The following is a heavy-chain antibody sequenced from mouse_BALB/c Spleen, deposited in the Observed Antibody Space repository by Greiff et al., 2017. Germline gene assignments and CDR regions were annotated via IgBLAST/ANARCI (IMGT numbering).Heavy chain of an antibody. J-gene: IGHJ2*01. Sequence: EVHLVESGGGLVKPGGSLKLSCVASGFAFSSYDMSWVRQTPEKRLEWVAYISSGGGSTYYPDTVKGRFTISRDNAKNTLYLQMSSLKSEDTAMYYCARHWDYFAYWGQGTTLTVSS. D-gene: IGHD4-1*01. V-gene: IGHV5-12-1*01. CDR3: ARHWDYFAY. CDR2: ISSGGGST. CDR1: GFAFSSYD.